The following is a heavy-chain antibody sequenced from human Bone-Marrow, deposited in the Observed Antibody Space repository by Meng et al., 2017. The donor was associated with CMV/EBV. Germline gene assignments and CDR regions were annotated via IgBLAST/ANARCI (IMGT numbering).Heavy chain of an antibody. J-gene: IGHJ4*02. CDR3: AKTRSASSYTAVDC. CDR1: RVTVDIYA. Sequence: SRVTVDIYARRWVRQAPGKGLEGVSLISSSGDSTSYADSVKGRFTISRDSSKNTLYLQMNSLRAEDTALSYCAKTRSASSYTAVDCWGQGTLVTVSS. CDR2: ISSSGDST. D-gene: IGHD2-2*02. V-gene: IGHV3-23*01.